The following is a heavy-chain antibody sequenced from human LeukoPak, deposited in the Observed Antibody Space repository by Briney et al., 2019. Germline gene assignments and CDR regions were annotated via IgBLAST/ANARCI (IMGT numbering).Heavy chain of an antibody. D-gene: IGHD2-21*01. V-gene: IGHV4-38-2*02. CDR1: GGSISGYY. J-gene: IGHJ4*02. CDR3: ARAFCVGECFVLHIFFDS. Sequence: SETLSLTCTVSGGSISGYYWTWIRQPPGKGLEWIGSIYQRATVHYNPSLKSRVTISLDTSKNHFSLNLRSMQASDTAVYYCARAFCVGECFVLHIFFDSWGQGTLVTVSS. CDR2: IYQRATV.